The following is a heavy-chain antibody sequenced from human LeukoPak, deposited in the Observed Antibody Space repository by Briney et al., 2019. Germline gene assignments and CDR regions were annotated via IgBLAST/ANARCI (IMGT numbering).Heavy chain of an antibody. CDR3: AAFRYFDWLYPFDY. D-gene: IGHD3-9*01. Sequence: ASVKVSCKASGGTFSSYAISWVRQAPGQGLEWMGGIIPIFGTANYAQKFQGRVTITADESTSTAYMELSSLRSEDTAVYYRAAFRYFDWLYPFDYWGQGTLVTVSS. J-gene: IGHJ4*02. CDR1: GGTFSSYA. CDR2: IIPIFGTA. V-gene: IGHV1-69*13.